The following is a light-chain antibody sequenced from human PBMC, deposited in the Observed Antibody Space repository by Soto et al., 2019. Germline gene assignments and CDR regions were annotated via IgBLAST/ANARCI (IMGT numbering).Light chain of an antibody. CDR1: SSDVGGYDY. CDR2: EVT. CDR3: AVWDDSLRGWV. J-gene: IGLJ3*02. V-gene: IGLV2-14*01. Sequence: QSALTQPASVSGSPGQSITISCTGTSSDVGGYDYVSWYQQYPGKAPKLMIYEVTNRPSGVSDRFSGSKSGNTASLTISGLRAEDAADYYCAVWDDSLRGWVFGGGTKLTVL.